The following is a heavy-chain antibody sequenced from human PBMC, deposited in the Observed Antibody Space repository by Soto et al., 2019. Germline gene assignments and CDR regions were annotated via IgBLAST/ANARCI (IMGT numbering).Heavy chain of an antibody. Sequence: SGPTLVNPTETLTLTCTVSGFSLSSARMGVSWIRQPPGKALEWLAHIFSNDEKSYITSLKSRLTISKDTSKSQVVLTMTNMDPVDTATYYCARYQRITIFGVVTITPDYWGQGTLVTVSS. J-gene: IGHJ4*02. CDR1: GFSLSSARMG. CDR2: IFSNDEK. D-gene: IGHD3-3*01. CDR3: ARYQRITIFGVVTITPDY. V-gene: IGHV2-26*01.